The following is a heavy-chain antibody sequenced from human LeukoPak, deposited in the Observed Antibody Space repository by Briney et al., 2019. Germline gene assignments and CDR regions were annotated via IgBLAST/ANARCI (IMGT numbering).Heavy chain of an antibody. CDR1: GFTFGDYA. V-gene: IGHV3-49*03. Sequence: GGSLRLSCTASGFTFGDYAMSWFRQAPGKGLGWVGFIRSKAYGGTTEYAASVKGRFTISRDDSKSIAYLQMNSLKTEDTAVYYCTLPYGSGSSPDYWGQGTLVTVSS. CDR3: TLPYGSGSSPDY. CDR2: IRSKAYGGTT. D-gene: IGHD3-10*01. J-gene: IGHJ4*02.